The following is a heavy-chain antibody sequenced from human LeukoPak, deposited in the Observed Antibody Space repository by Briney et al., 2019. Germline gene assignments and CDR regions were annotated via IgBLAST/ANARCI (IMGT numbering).Heavy chain of an antibody. D-gene: IGHD3-22*01. CDR2: IWYDGSNK. J-gene: IGHJ4*02. V-gene: IGHV3-33*06. CDR1: GFTFSSYG. Sequence: PGGSLRLSCAASGFTFSSYGMHWVRQAPGKGLEWVGVIWYDGSNKYYADSVKGRFTISRDNSKNTLYLQMNSLRAEDTAVYYCAKDLFFYDSSGYYYIYYFEYWGQGTPVTVSS. CDR3: AKDLFFYDSSGYYYIYYFEY.